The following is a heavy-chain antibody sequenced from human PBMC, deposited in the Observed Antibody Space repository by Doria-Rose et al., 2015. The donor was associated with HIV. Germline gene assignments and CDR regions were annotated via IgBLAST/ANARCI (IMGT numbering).Heavy chain of an antibody. CDR1: GVSLSSPGMG. V-gene: IGHV2-26*01. CDR2: IFSDDEI. D-gene: IGHD6-13*01. CDR3: ARIKSSRWYHKYYFDF. Sequence: QITLKESGPVLVKPTETLTLTCTVSGVSLSSPGMGVSWIRQPPGKALEWLANIFSDDEISYKTSLMSRLTISRGTSKSQVVLTMTDMDPVDTATYYCARIKSSRWYHKYYFDFWGQGTLVIVSA. J-gene: IGHJ4*02.